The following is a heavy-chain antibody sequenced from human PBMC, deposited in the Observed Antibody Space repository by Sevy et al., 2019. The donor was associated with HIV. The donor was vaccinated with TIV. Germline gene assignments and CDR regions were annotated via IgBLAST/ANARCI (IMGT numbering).Heavy chain of an antibody. CDR2: INRDGTQK. D-gene: IGHD3-22*01. CDR3: ARESSGPSVVDL. Sequence: GGSLRLSCAASGFTFTTYWMIWIRQAPGKGLEWVANINRDGTQKYYADSLKGRFTISRDNAENSLYLQMDSLRAEDTVLYYCARESSGPSVVDLWGQGTLVTVSS. CDR1: GFTFTTYW. V-gene: IGHV3-7*01. J-gene: IGHJ5*02.